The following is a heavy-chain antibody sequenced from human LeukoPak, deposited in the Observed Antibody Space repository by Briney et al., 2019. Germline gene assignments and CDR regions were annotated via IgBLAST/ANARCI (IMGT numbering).Heavy chain of an antibody. CDR2: IYYTGST. V-gene: IGHV4-59*12. J-gene: IGHJ4*02. D-gene: IGHD3-16*01. CDR1: GGSISSYY. CDR3: ARAWGSLRGWLDY. Sequence: SETLSLTCTVSGGSISSYYWSWIRQPPGKGLEWIGYIYYTGSTYYNPSLKSRLTISVDRSKNQFSLKLSSVTAADTAVYYCARAWGSLRGWLDYWGQGTLVTVSS.